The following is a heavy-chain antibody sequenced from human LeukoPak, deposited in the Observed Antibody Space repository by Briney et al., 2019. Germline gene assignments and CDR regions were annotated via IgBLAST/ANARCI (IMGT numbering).Heavy chain of an antibody. CDR1: AYSFTSYW. CDR3: ARRRYYDSSGYFDY. V-gene: IGHV5-51*01. Sequence: GESLKISCKGSAYSFTSYWIGWVRQMPGKGLEWMGIIYPDDSDTTYSPSFQGQVTISVDKSISTAYLQWSSLKASDTAMYYCARRRYYDSSGYFDYWGQGTLVTVSS. J-gene: IGHJ4*02. CDR2: IYPDDSDT. D-gene: IGHD3-22*01.